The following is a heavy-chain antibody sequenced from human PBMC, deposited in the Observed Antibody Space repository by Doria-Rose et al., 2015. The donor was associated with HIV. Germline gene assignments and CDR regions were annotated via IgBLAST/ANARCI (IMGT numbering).Heavy chain of an antibody. CDR1: GVSLSSPGMG. D-gene: IGHD6-13*01. J-gene: IGHJ4*02. CDR3: ASIESSRWYHKYYFDF. CDR2: IFSDDER. Sequence: QVTLKESGPVLVKPTETLTPTCTVSGVSLSSPGMGVSWIRQPPGKALEWLANIFSDDERSYKTSLKSRLTISRGTSKSKVVLTMTDMDPVDTATYCCASIESSRWYHKYYFDFWGQGTLVIVAA. V-gene: IGHV2-26*01.